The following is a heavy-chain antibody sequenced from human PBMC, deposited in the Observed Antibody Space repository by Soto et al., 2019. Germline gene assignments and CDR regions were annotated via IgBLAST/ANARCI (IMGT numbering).Heavy chain of an antibody. D-gene: IGHD1-7*01. J-gene: IGHJ4*02. V-gene: IGHV3-72*01. Sequence: PGESLRLSCAASGFTFSDHYMDWVRQAPGKGLEGFGLTRNKANSYTKEYAASVKVRFTISRDDSKNSLYLQMNSLKTEDTAVYYCVSSTGNYRNFDYWGQGT. CDR1: GFTFSDHY. CDR3: VSSTGNYRNFDY. CDR2: TRNKANSYTK.